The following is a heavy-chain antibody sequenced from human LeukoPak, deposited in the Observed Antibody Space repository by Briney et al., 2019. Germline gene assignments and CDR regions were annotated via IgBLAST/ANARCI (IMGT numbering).Heavy chain of an antibody. CDR1: GFTFSSYA. J-gene: IGHJ1*01. V-gene: IGHV3-7*01. Sequence: GGSLRLSCAASGFTFSSYATHWVRQAPGKGLEWVAHINPDGRDTYYVGSVKGRFTISRDNAQNSMYLQMNSLRVEDTAVYYCTSWGDTTAEYFQRWGQGTLVTVSS. D-gene: IGHD2-21*02. CDR2: INPDGRDT. CDR3: TSWGDTTAEYFQR.